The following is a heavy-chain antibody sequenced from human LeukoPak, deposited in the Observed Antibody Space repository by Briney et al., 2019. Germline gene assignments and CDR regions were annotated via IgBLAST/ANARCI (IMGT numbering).Heavy chain of an antibody. CDR2: IYNSGST. CDR1: GDSISSDY. Sequence: DPSETLSLTCTVSGDSISSDYWSWIRQPPGKGLEWIGYIYNSGSTNYNPSLKSRVTISVDTSQNQFSLKLRSVTAADTAVYYCARVKGYCSGGSCYSGIGFDYWGQGTLVTVSS. CDR3: ARVKGYCSGGSCYSGIGFDY. V-gene: IGHV4-59*01. D-gene: IGHD2-15*01. J-gene: IGHJ4*02.